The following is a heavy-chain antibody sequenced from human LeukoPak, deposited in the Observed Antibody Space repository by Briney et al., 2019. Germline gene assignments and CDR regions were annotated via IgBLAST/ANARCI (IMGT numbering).Heavy chain of an antibody. Sequence: GGSLRLSCAASGFTFSNAWVSWVRQAPGKGREWVGRIKSKTDGGTTDYAAPVKGRFTISRDDSKNTLYLQMNSLKTEDTAVYYCTTENYYDFWSGYYRWVGYWGQGTLVTVSS. V-gene: IGHV3-15*01. CDR1: GFTFSNAW. CDR2: IKSKTDGGTT. D-gene: IGHD3-3*01. CDR3: TTENYYDFWSGYYRWVGY. J-gene: IGHJ4*02.